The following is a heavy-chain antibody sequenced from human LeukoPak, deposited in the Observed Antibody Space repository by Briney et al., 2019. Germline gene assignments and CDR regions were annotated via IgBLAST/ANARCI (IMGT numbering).Heavy chain of an antibody. CDR1: GYTFTSYG. CDR2: INPNSGGT. J-gene: IGHJ5*02. D-gene: IGHD2-2*01. CDR3: ARTNLGYCSSTSCYALKWFDP. V-gene: IGHV1-2*02. Sequence: ASVKVSCKASGYTFTSYGISWVRQAPGQGLKWMGWINPNSGGTNYAQKFQGRVTMTRDTSISTAYMELSRLRSDDTAVYYCARTNLGYCSSTSCYALKWFDPWGQGTLVTVSS.